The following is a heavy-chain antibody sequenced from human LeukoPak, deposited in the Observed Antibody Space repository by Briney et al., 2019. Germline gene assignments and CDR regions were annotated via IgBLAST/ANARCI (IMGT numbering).Heavy chain of an antibody. Sequence: GGSLRLSCAASGFTLGDYYMSWIRQAPGKGLEWVSFISGSGTTVDYGDPVKGRFTISRDNAKNSAYLQMKSLRVEDTAVYYCASGTGTTRRPSHFDYWGQGTLVTVSS. CDR1: GFTLGDYY. CDR2: ISGSGTTV. D-gene: IGHD1-1*01. J-gene: IGHJ4*02. V-gene: IGHV3-11*04. CDR3: ASGTGTTRRPSHFDY.